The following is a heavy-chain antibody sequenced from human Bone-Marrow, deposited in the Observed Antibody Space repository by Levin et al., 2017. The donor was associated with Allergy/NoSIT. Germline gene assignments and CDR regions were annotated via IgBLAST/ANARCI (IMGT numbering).Heavy chain of an antibody. CDR1: GYTFTSYA. CDR3: ARDLDNWNYGVGYMDV. D-gene: IGHD1-7*01. J-gene: IGHJ6*03. CDR2: INTNTGNP. Sequence: PVASVKVSCKASGYTFTSYAMNWVRQAPGQGLEWMGWINTNTGNPTYAQGFTGRFVFSLDTSVSTAYLQISSLKAEDTAVYYCARDLDNWNYGVGYMDVWGKGTTVTVSS. V-gene: IGHV7-4-1*02.